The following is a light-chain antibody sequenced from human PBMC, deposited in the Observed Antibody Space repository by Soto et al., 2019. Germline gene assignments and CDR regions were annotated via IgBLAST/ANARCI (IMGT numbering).Light chain of an antibody. CDR1: QSVSSSY. V-gene: IGKV3-20*01. Sequence: VLTQSPGTLSLSPGEGATLSCRASQSVSSSYIAWYQQRPGQTPSLLIYGASTRATGIPDRFSGSGSGTHFTLTISRLEPGDFAVYYCQHFGGTTFTFGQGTRLEIK. CDR2: GAS. J-gene: IGKJ5*01. CDR3: QHFGGTTFT.